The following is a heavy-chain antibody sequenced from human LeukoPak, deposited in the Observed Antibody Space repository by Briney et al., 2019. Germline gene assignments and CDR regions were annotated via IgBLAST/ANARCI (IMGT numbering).Heavy chain of an antibody. Sequence: SETLSLTFAVYGGSFSGYYWSWIRQPPGKGLEWIGEINHSGSTNYNPSLKSRVTISVDTSKNQFSLKLSSVTAADTAVYYCARDRLRYFDWSYYYYGMDVWGQGTTVTVSS. CDR1: GGSFSGYY. J-gene: IGHJ6*02. CDR3: ARDRLRYFDWSYYYYGMDV. V-gene: IGHV4-34*01. CDR2: INHSGST. D-gene: IGHD3-9*01.